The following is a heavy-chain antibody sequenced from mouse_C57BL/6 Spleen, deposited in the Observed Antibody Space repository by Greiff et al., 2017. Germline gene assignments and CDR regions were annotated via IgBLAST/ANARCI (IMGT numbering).Heavy chain of an antibody. CDR3: AREEAIYYDYDGASMDY. CDR2: ISSGSSTI. J-gene: IGHJ4*01. CDR1: GFTFSDYG. D-gene: IGHD2-4*01. Sequence: EVQLVESGGGLVKPGGSLKLSCAASGFTFSDYGMHWVRQAPEKGLEWVAYISSGSSTIYYADTVKGRFPISRDTAKNTLFLQMTSLRSEDTAMYYCAREEAIYYDYDGASMDYWGQGTSVTVSS. V-gene: IGHV5-17*01.